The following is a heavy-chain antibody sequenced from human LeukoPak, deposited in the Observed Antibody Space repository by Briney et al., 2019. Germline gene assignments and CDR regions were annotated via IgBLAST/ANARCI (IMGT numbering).Heavy chain of an antibody. D-gene: IGHD6-6*01. Sequence: GGSLRLSCAASGFSFSSYGMHWVRQAPGKGLEWVAFIPYDGGSKYYVDSVKGRFTISRDNAKNSLYLQMNSLRAEDTAVYYCASLISIAARPGAFDYWGQGTLVTVSS. J-gene: IGHJ4*02. CDR3: ASLISIAARPGAFDY. CDR2: IPYDGGSK. CDR1: GFSFSSYG. V-gene: IGHV3-30*02.